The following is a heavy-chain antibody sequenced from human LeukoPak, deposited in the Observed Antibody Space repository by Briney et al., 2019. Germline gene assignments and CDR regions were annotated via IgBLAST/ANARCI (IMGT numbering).Heavy chain of an antibody. Sequence: SETLSLTCNVSGGSLSSYYWSWIRQPPGKGLEWIGYMYNSGSTNYNPSLKSRVTISIDTSKNQFSLKLSSVTAADTAVYYCARAPTGFIAAAVWYFDLWGRGTLVTVSS. CDR1: GGSLSSYY. V-gene: IGHV4-59*01. CDR3: ARAPTGFIAAAVWYFDL. CDR2: MYNSGST. J-gene: IGHJ2*01. D-gene: IGHD6-13*01.